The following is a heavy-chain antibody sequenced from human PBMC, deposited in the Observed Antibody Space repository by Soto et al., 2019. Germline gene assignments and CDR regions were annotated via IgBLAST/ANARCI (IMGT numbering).Heavy chain of an antibody. V-gene: IGHV3-49*03. CDR1: GFTFGDYA. D-gene: IGHD6-19*01. CDR3: TRGLAVADFPTDAFDI. CDR2: IRSKAYGGTT. J-gene: IGHJ3*02. Sequence: PGGSLRLSCTASGFTFGDYAMSWFRQAPGKGLEWVGFIRSKAYGGTTEYAASVKGRFTISRDDSKSIAYLQMNSLKTEDTAVYYCTRGLAVADFPTDAFDIWGQGTMVTVSS.